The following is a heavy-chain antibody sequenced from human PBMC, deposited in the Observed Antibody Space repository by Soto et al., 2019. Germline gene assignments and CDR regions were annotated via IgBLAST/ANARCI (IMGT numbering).Heavy chain of an antibody. CDR1: GYTFTGNY. CDR2: LRPSTGDT. CDR3: VRQSCSSASCFYDY. J-gene: IGHJ4*02. V-gene: IGHV1-2*02. D-gene: IGHD2-2*01. Sequence: ASVKVSCKTSGYTFTGNYIYWIRQAPGQGLEWVGWLRPSTGDTDYAENFQGRVTLTSDTSSNTAYMELRGLTSDDTAVFYCVRQSCSSASCFYDYWGQGTLVTVYS.